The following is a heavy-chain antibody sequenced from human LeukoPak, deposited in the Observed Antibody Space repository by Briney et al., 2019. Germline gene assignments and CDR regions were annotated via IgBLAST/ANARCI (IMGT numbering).Heavy chain of an antibody. CDR3: AGGSGYLITS. D-gene: IGHD3-9*01. CDR1: GFTFRSYW. Sequence: GGSLRLSCAASGFTFRSYWMNWVRQAPGKGLEWLASMKQHGSEEHYKGCVEGRLTISRDNTKNSLHLQMNSLRGEDTAVYYCAGGSGYLITSWGQGTLVTVSS. J-gene: IGHJ5*02. V-gene: IGHV3-7*01. CDR2: MKQHGSEE.